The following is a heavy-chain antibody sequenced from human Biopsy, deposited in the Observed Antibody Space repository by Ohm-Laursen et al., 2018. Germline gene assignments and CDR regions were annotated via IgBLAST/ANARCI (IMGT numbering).Heavy chain of an antibody. Sequence: GASVKVSCKTSGGTFSSSAITWVRQAPGQGLEWMGGIIGIFRTAHYAQKFQGRVTITADEFMSTAYMELGSLRSEDTAVYYCARGGGYNWNNGWFDPWGQGTLVTVSS. CDR3: ARGGGYNWNNGWFDP. J-gene: IGHJ5*02. CDR2: IIGIFRTA. CDR1: GGTFSSSA. V-gene: IGHV1-69*13. D-gene: IGHD1/OR15-1a*01.